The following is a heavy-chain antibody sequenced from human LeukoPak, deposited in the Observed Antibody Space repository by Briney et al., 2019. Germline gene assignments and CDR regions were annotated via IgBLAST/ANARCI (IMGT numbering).Heavy chain of an antibody. V-gene: IGHV4-30-4*08. J-gene: IGHJ5*02. Sequence: SETLSLTCTVSGGSISSGAYYWSWIRQHPGKGLEWIGYICYSGSTYYNPSLKSRVTISIDTYKNQFSLKLSSVTAADTAVYYCARLNCSGGSCYSVDHWGQGTLVTVSS. D-gene: IGHD2-15*01. CDR1: GGSISSGAYY. CDR3: ARLNCSGGSCYSVDH. CDR2: ICYSGST.